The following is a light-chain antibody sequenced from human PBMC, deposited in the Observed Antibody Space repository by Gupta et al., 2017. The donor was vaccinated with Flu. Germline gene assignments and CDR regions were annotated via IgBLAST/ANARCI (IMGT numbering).Light chain of an antibody. CDR3: DVWDDSRDQGV. J-gene: IGLJ2*01. CDR1: GSNIGRNS. Sequence: TISWSGRGSNIGRNSVNWYQQLPGTAPNLLVYSNNQRPSGVPERFSGSNSGTTATLTITRLQAGDEADYYCDVWDDSRDQGVFGGGTKLTVL. CDR2: SNN. V-gene: IGLV1-44*01.